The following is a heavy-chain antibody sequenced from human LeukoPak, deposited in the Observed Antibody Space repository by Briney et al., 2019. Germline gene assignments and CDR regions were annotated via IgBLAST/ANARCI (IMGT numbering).Heavy chain of an antibody. CDR1: GFTVGSNY. J-gene: IGHJ6*02. V-gene: IGHV3-53*04. CDR2: IYSGGST. CDR3: ARDPLWFGELDYYYYYGMDV. Sequence: GGSLRLSCAASGFTVGSNYMSWVRQAPGKGLEWVSVIYSGGSTYYADSVKGRFTISRHNSKNTLYLQMNSLRAEDTAVYYCARDPLWFGELDYYYYYGMDVWGQGTTVTVSS. D-gene: IGHD3-10*01.